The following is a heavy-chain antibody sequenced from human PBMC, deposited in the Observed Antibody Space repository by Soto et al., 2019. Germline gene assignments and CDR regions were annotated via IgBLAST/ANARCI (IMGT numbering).Heavy chain of an antibody. CDR2: IRSKAYGGTT. J-gene: IGHJ5*02. D-gene: IGHD6-19*01. CDR1: GFTFGDYA. V-gene: IGHV3-49*03. CDR3: TREYSSGWYLNNWFDP. Sequence: QPGGSLRLSCTASGFTFGDYAMSWFRQAPGKGLEWVGFIRSKAYGGTTEYAASVKGRFTISRDDSKSIAYLQMNSLKTEDTAVYYCTREYSSGWYLNNWFDPWGQGTLVTVSS.